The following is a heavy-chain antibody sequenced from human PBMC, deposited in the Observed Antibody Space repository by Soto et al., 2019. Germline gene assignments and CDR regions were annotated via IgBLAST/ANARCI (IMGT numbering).Heavy chain of an antibody. D-gene: IGHD3-10*01. J-gene: IGHJ4*02. CDR2: VYSGGTT. CDR1: GFTVSTYY. V-gene: IGHV3-66*01. Sequence: EVHLVESGGGLVQPGGSLRLSCAASGFTVSTYYMNWVRQAPGEGLEWVSVVYSGGTTYYADSVRGRFTISRDNSTNTLCLQMNCLRAEDTAVYYCARGRSASSDFDYWGQRTLVTVSP. CDR3: ARGRSASSDFDY.